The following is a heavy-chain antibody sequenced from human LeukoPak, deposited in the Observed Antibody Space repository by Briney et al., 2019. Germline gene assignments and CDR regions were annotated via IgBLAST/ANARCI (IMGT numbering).Heavy chain of an antibody. CDR1: GGTFSSYA. CDR3: ASVYSSGWYYFDY. J-gene: IGHJ4*02. V-gene: IGHV1-69*13. Sequence: SVKVSCKASGGTFSSYAISWVRQAPGQGLEWMGGIIPIFGTANYAQKFQGRVTITADESTSTAYMELSSLRSEDTAVYYCASVYSSGWYYFDYWGQGTLVTVSS. D-gene: IGHD6-19*01. CDR2: IIPIFGTA.